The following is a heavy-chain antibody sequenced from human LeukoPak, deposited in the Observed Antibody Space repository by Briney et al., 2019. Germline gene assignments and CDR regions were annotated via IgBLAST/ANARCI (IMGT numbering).Heavy chain of an antibody. J-gene: IGHJ6*03. CDR2: INHSGST. V-gene: IGHV4-34*01. CDR3: ARRNYGVPNYYYYYMDV. Sequence: PSETLSLTCTVSGGSISSYYWSWIRQPPGKGLEWIGEINHSGSTNYNPSLKSRVTISVDTSKNQFSLKLSSVTAADTAVYYCARRNYGVPNYYYYYMDVWGKGTTVTISS. CDR1: GGSISSYY. D-gene: IGHD4-17*01.